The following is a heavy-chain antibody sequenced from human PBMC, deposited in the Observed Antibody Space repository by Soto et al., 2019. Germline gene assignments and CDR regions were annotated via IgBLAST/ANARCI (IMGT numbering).Heavy chain of an antibody. J-gene: IGHJ6*02. V-gene: IGHV4-39*01. D-gene: IGHD3-3*01. CDR3: ARSLSHTIFGVVTPYYYYGMDV. CDR1: GGSISSSSYY. CDR2: IYYSGST. Sequence: SETLSLTCTVSGGSISSSSYYWGWIRQPPGKGLEWIGSIYYSGSTYYNPSLKSRVTISVDTSKNQFSLKLSSVTAADTAVYYCARSLSHTIFGVVTPYYYYGMDVWGQGTTVTAP.